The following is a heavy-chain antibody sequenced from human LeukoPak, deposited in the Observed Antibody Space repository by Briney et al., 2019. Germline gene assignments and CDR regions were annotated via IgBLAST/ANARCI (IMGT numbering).Heavy chain of an antibody. Sequence: GGSLRLSCAASGFTFSSYSMSWVRQAPGKGLEWVSAISGSGGSTYYADSVKGRFTISRDNSKNTLYLQMNSLRAEDTAVYYCAKDIGATGAFDIWGQGTMVTVSS. J-gene: IGHJ3*02. D-gene: IGHD1-26*01. CDR3: AKDIGATGAFDI. CDR2: ISGSGGST. V-gene: IGHV3-23*01. CDR1: GFTFSSYS.